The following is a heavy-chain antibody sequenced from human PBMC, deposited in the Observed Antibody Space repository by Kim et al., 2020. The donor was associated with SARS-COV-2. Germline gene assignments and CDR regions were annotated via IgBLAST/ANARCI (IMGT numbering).Heavy chain of an antibody. Sequence: GGSLRLSCAASGFTFSSYAMHWVRQAPGKGLEWVAVISYDGSNKYYADSVKGRFTISRDNSKNTLYLQMNSLRAEDTAVYYCARKDCSGGSCYTHYYYYYGMDVWGQGTTVTVSS. CDR1: GFTFSSYA. D-gene: IGHD2-15*01. CDR3: ARKDCSGGSCYTHYYYYYGMDV. J-gene: IGHJ6*02. CDR2: ISYDGSNK. V-gene: IGHV3-30-3*01.